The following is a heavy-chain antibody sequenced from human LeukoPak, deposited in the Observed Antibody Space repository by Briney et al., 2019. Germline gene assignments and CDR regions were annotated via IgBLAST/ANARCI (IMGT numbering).Heavy chain of an antibody. CDR1: GDAVSSNTEA. D-gene: IGHD1-26*01. J-gene: IGHJ3*02. CDR3: ARNGGRYYFAFDI. CDR2: TYYRSKWYN. Sequence: SQTLSLTCAISGDAVSSNTEAWNWIRQSPSRGLKWLGRTYYRSKWYNDYAVSVKSRISVNPDTSKNQFSLQLNSVTPEDTAVYYCARNGGRYYFAFDIWGQGTMVTVSS. V-gene: IGHV6-1*01.